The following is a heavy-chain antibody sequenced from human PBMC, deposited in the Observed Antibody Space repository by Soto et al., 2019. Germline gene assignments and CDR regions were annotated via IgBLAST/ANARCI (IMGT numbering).Heavy chain of an antibody. V-gene: IGHV1-18*01. J-gene: IGHJ5*02. CDR2: ISAYNGNT. CDR1: GYTFTSYG. D-gene: IGHD2-2*01. CDR3: ARTRQVVPAATPHNWFDP. Sequence: ASVKVSCKASGYTFTSYGISWVRQAPGQGLEWMGWISAYNGNTNYAQKLQGRVTMTTDTSTSTAYMELRSLRSDDTAVYYCARTRQVVPAATPHNWFDPWGQGTLVTVSS.